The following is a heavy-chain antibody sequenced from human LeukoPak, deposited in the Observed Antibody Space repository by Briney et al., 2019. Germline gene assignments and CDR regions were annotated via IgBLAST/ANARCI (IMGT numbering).Heavy chain of an antibody. D-gene: IGHD5-24*01. CDR3: ARGSARLDSRDGYPDY. J-gene: IGHJ4*02. CDR2: IKQDGSEK. V-gene: IGHV3-7*01. CDR1: GFTFSSYW. Sequence: PGGSLRLSCAASGFTFSSYWMSWVRQAPGKGLEWVANIKQDGSEKYYVDSVKGRLTISGDNAKNSLSLQMNSLRAEDTAVYYCARGSARLDSRDGYPDYWGQGTLVTVSS.